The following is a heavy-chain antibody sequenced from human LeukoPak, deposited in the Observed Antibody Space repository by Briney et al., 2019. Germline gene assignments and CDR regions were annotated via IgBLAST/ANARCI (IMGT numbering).Heavy chain of an antibody. J-gene: IGHJ6*02. V-gene: IGHV1-69*04. Sequence: SVKVSCKASGGTFSSYGISWVRQAPGQGLEWMGRIIPILGTTDYAQKFQGRVTITADKSTSTAYMELGSLSSEDTAVYYCAGDRGGYSPQDYYYGMDVWGQGTTVTVSS. CDR2: IIPILGTT. D-gene: IGHD2-21*01. CDR1: GGTFSSYG. CDR3: AGDRGGYSPQDYYYGMDV.